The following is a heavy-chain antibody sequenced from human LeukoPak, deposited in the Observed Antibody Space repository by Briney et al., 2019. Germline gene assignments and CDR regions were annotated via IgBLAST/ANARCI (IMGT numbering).Heavy chain of an antibody. D-gene: IGHD3-10*01. J-gene: IGHJ4*02. CDR3: AKRRTYYYGSGSYPFDY. CDR2: INHSGST. Sequence: PSETLSLTCAVYGGSFSGYYWSWIRQPPGKGLGWIGEINHSGSTNYNPSLKSRVTISVDTSKNQFSLKLSSVTAADTAVYYCAKRRTYYYGSGSYPFDYWGQGTLVTVSS. CDR1: GGSFSGYY. V-gene: IGHV4-34*01.